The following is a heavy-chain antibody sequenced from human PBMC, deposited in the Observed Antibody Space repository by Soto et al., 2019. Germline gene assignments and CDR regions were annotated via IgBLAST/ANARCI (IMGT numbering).Heavy chain of an antibody. D-gene: IGHD2-15*01. Sequence: GGSLRLSCAASGFTFSSYAMSWVRQAPGKGLEWVSAISGSGGSTYYADSVKGRFTISRDNSKNTLYLQMNSLRAEDTAVYYWVRTPTPDIVVVVAPNWFDPWGQGTLVTVSS. CDR3: VRTPTPDIVVVVAPNWFDP. CDR1: GFTFSSYA. J-gene: IGHJ5*02. V-gene: IGHV3-23*01. CDR2: ISGSGGST.